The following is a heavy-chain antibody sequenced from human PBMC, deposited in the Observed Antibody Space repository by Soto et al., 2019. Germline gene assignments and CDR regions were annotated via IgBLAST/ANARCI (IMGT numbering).Heavy chain of an antibody. V-gene: IGHV1-8*01. Sequence: QVQLVQSGAEVKKPGASVKVSCKASGYTFTSYDINWVRQATGQGLEWMGWMNPNSGNTGYAQKFQGRVTMTRNTSISTAYMELSSLRSADTAVYYCAIEITAYWYFDLWGRGTLVTVSS. CDR1: GYTFTSYD. CDR2: MNPNSGNT. D-gene: IGHD3-16*01. J-gene: IGHJ2*01. CDR3: AIEITAYWYFDL.